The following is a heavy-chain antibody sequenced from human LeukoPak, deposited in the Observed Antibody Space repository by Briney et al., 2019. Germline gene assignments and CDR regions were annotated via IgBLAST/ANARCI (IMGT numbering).Heavy chain of an antibody. CDR2: ISSSSSYI. Sequence: GGSLRLSCAASGFTFSSYSMNWVRQAPGKGLEWVSSISSSSSYIYYADSVKGRFTISRDNAKNSLYLQMNSLRAEDTAVYYCARDRRDGSTSSGVDYWGQGTLVTVSS. CDR3: ARDRRDGSTSSGVDY. D-gene: IGHD2-2*01. CDR1: GFTFSSYS. V-gene: IGHV3-21*01. J-gene: IGHJ4*02.